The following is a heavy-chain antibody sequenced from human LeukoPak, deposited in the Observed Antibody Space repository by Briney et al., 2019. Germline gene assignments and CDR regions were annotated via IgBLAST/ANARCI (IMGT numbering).Heavy chain of an antibody. V-gene: IGHV3-21*01. CDR1: GFTFSSYS. CDR3: ARDQGWNYQWGDV. CDR2: ISSSSSYI. Sequence: PGGSLRLSCAASGFTFSSYSMHWVRQAPGKGLEWVSSISSSSSYIYYADSVKGRFTISRDNAKNSLFLQMNSLRAEDTAVYYCARDQGWNYQWGDVWGKGTTVTVSS. D-gene: IGHD1-7*01. J-gene: IGHJ6*04.